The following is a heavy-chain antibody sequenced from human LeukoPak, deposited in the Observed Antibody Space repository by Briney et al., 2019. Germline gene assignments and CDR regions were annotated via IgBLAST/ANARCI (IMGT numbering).Heavy chain of an antibody. CDR1: GGSVSSGSYY. D-gene: IGHD6-19*01. CDR3: ARDWPAVAGFDY. CDR2: IYYSGST. J-gene: IGHJ4*02. Sequence: SETLSLTCTVSGGSVSSGSYYWSWIRQPPGKGLEWIGYIYYSGSTNYNSSLKSRVTISVDTSKNQFSLKLSSVTAADTAVYYCARDWPAVAGFDYWGQGTLITVSS. V-gene: IGHV4-61*01.